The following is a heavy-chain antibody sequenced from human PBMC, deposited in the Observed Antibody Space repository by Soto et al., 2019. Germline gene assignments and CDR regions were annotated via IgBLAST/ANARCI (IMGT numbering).Heavy chain of an antibody. Sequence: EVQLAESGGGMVQPGGSLSLSCVASGFTFSSYDMHWVRQDPGKGLEYVSSISSNGGTTYYGNSVKGRFTISRDNSKNTLYLQMGSLRAEDMSVYYCVRRVSGNYDYWGQGTLVTVSS. J-gene: IGHJ4*02. CDR1: GFTFSSYD. D-gene: IGHD1-7*01. V-gene: IGHV3-64*01. CDR2: ISSNGGTT. CDR3: VRRVSGNYDY.